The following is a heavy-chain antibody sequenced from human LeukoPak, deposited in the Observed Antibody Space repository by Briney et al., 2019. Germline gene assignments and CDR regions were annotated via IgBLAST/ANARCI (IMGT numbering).Heavy chain of an antibody. CDR3: ARAKVCSGGSCYYPYYYGMDV. CDR2: INHSGST. Sequence: PSETLSLTCVVYGGSFSGYYWSWIRQPPGKGLEWIGEINHSGSTNYNPSLKSRVTISVDTSKNQFSLKLSSVTAADTAVYYCARAKVCSGGSCYYPYYYGMDVWGKGTTVTVSS. D-gene: IGHD2-15*01. V-gene: IGHV4-34*01. CDR1: GGSFSGYY. J-gene: IGHJ6*04.